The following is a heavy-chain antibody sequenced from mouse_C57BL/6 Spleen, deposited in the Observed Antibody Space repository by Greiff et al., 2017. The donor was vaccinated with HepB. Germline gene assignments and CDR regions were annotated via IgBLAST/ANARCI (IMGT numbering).Heavy chain of an antibody. Sequence: EVKLMESGGGLVQPGGSLKLSCAASGFTFSDYGMAWVRQPPRKGPEWVAFISNLAYSIYYADTVTGRFTISRENAKNTLYLEMSSLRSEDTAMYYCARSYYGLQYFDYWGQGTTLTVSS. CDR3: ARSYYGLQYFDY. J-gene: IGHJ2*01. D-gene: IGHD1-1*01. V-gene: IGHV5-15*01. CDR1: GFTFSDYG. CDR2: ISNLAYSI.